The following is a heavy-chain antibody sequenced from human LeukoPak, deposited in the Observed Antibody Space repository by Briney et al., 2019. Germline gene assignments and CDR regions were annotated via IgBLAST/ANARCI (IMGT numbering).Heavy chain of an antibody. V-gene: IGHV1-46*01. CDR3: ARARPGVTYFDY. CDR1: GYTFTSYY. CDR2: INPSGGST. D-gene: IGHD4-23*01. Sequence: ASVKVSCKVSGYTFTSYYMHWVRQAPGQGLEWMGIINPSGGSTSYAQKFQGRVTMTRDTSTSTVYMELSSLRSEDTAVYYCARARPGVTYFDYWGQGTLVTVSS. J-gene: IGHJ4*02.